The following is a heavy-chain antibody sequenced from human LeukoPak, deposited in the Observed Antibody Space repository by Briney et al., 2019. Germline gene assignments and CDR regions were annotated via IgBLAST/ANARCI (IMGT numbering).Heavy chain of an antibody. CDR3: ARPRRDGYKPYDY. CDR1: GYSFTSYW. D-gene: IGHD5-12*01. J-gene: IGHJ4*02. V-gene: IGHV5-51*01. CDR2: IYPGDSDT. Sequence: GESLKISCKGSGYSFTSYWIGWVRQMPGKGLEWMGIIYPGDSDTRYSPSFQGQVTISADKSISTAYLQRSSLKASDTAMYYCARPRRDGYKPYDYWGQGTLVTVSS.